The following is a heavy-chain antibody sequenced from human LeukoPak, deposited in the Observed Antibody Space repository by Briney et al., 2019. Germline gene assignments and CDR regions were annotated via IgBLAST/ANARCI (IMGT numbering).Heavy chain of an antibody. J-gene: IGHJ6*03. CDR2: IGPTGSDR. CDR3: ARCQQLRWEYYMDV. V-gene: IGHV3-21*04. CDR1: GLTFSTSG. D-gene: IGHD6-13*01. Sequence: GGSLRLSCTASGLTFSTSGFNWVRQAPGKGLEWVASIGPTGSDRYHADSIKGRFTISRDNAKNSLYLQMNSLRAEDTALYYCARCQQLRWEYYMDVWGKGTTVTVSS.